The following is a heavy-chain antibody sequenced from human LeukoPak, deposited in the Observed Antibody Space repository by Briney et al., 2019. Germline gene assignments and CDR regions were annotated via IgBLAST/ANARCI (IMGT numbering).Heavy chain of an antibody. CDR3: ARLGHCGETNCYSDFYYMDV. Sequence: ASVKVSCKASGGIFSNYAVSWVRQAPGQGLEWMGGIIPVFEKPNYARKFQDRVTITADESTATAYMELSSLTSEDTAIYFCARLGHCGETNCYSDFYYMDVWGKGTTVIVSS. CDR1: GGIFSNYA. V-gene: IGHV1-69*13. CDR2: IIPVFEKP. J-gene: IGHJ6*03. D-gene: IGHD2-21*01.